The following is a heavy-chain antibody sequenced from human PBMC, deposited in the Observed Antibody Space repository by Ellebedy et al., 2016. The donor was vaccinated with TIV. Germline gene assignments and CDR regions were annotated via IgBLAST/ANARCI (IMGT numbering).Heavy chain of an antibody. CDR2: ISGSGGST. D-gene: IGHD6-19*01. J-gene: IGHJ4*02. CDR1: GFTFSSYA. CDR3: AKYSSGWYYFDY. Sequence: PGGSLRLSCAASGFTFSSYAMSWVRQAQGKGLEWVSAISGSGGSTYYADSVKGRFTISRDNSKNTLYLQMNSLRAEDTAVYYCAKYSSGWYYFDYWGQGTLVTVSS. V-gene: IGHV3-23*01.